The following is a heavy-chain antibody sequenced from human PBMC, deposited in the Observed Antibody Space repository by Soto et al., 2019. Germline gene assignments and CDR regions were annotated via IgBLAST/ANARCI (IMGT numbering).Heavy chain of an antibody. Sequence: GGSLRLSCAASGFTFSGSAMHWVRQASGKGLAWVGRIRSKANSYATAYAASVKGRFTISRDDSKNTAYLQMNSLKTEDTAVYYCTRQGYGDYYYYYYMDVWGKGTTVTVSS. J-gene: IGHJ6*03. CDR3: TRQGYGDYYYYYYMDV. CDR2: IRSKANSYAT. V-gene: IGHV3-73*01. D-gene: IGHD4-17*01. CDR1: GFTFSGSA.